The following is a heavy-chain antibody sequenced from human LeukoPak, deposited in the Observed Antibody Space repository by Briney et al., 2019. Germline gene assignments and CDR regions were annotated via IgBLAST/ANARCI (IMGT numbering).Heavy chain of an antibody. J-gene: IGHJ4*02. CDR3: ASQIMSSSRQAFDY. Sequence: PSETLSLTCTVSGGSISSYYWSWIRQPPGKGLEWIGYIYYSGSTNYNPSLKSRVTISVDTSKNHFSLKLSSVTAADTAVYYCASQIMSSSRQAFDYWGQGTLVTVSS. V-gene: IGHV4-59*01. CDR2: IYYSGST. CDR1: GGSISSYY. D-gene: IGHD6-13*01.